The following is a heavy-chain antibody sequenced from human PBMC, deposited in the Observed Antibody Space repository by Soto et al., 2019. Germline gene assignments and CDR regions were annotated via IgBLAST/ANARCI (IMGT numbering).Heavy chain of an antibody. D-gene: IGHD3-10*01. CDR2: IYTSGST. J-gene: IGHJ5*02. V-gene: IGHV4-4*07. Sequence: PSETLSLTCTVSGGSISSYYWSWIRQPAGKGLEWIGRIYTSGSTNYNPSLKSRVTMSVDTSKNQFSLKLSSVTAADTAVYYCARSHPPRQGELLDNWFDPWGQGTLVTVSP. CDR3: ARSHPPRQGELLDNWFDP. CDR1: GGSISSYY.